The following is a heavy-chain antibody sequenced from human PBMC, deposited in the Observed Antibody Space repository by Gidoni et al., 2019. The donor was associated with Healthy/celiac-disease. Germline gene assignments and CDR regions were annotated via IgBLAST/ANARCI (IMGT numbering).Heavy chain of an antibody. CDR3: AKDSSSSETFQH. J-gene: IGHJ1*01. Sequence: QVQLAASGGGVVQPGRSLRLSCAASGFTFSSYGLRWVRQAPGKGLECVAVISYDGSNKYYADSVKGRFTISRDNSKNTLYLQMNSLRAEDTAVYYCAKDSSSSETFQHWGQGTLVTVSS. CDR1: GFTFSSYG. D-gene: IGHD6-13*01. V-gene: IGHV3-30*18. CDR2: ISYDGSNK.